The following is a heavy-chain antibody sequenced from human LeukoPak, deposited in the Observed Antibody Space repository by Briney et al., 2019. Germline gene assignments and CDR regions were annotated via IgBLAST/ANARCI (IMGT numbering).Heavy chain of an antibody. CDR1: GGSISSYY. D-gene: IGHD4-17*01. J-gene: IGHJ3*01. CDR2: IYYSGST. CDR3: ASGRLRSAFAF. V-gene: IGHV4-59*01. Sequence: PSETLSLTCTVSGGSISSYYWSWIRQPPGKGLEWIGYIYYSGSTNSNPSLKDRVTISVDTSKNQFSLKLTSVTAADTAVYYCASGRLRSAFAFWGQGTMVTVSS.